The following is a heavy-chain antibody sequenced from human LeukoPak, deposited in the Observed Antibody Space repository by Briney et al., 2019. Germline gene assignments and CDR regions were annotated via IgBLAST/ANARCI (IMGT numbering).Heavy chain of an antibody. CDR2: IYNSVST. CDR1: GGSISSYS. CDR3: ARGYSYFDY. J-gene: IGHJ4*02. V-gene: IGHV4-59*01. D-gene: IGHD5-18*01. Sequence: SETLSLTCTVSGGSISSYSWSWIRQPPGKGLEWIGYIYNSVSTNYNPSLKSRVTISVDTSKNQFSLKLSPVTAADTAVYYCARGYSYFDYWGQGTLVTVSS.